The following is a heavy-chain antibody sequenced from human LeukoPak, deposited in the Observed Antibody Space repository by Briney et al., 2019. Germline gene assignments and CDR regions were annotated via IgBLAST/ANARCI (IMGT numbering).Heavy chain of an antibody. CDR1: GFTFSSCG. Sequence: QPGRSLRLSCAASGFTFSSCGMHWVRQAPGKGLEWVAVITYDGDTTYFEDSVKGRFTISRDTSKGTLYLQMNSLGAEDTAVYYCVKEQGSGSYRTADYWGQGTLVTVSS. CDR3: VKEQGSGSYRTADY. J-gene: IGHJ4*02. CDR2: ITYDGDTT. V-gene: IGHV3-30*18. D-gene: IGHD3-10*01.